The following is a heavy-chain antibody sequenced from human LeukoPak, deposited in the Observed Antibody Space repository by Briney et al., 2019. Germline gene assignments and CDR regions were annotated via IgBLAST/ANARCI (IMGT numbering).Heavy chain of an antibody. J-gene: IGHJ4*02. V-gene: IGHV4-4*07. CDR2: IYTSGST. CDR3: ARDRVSVAGTIAFDY. CDR1: GGSISSYY. D-gene: IGHD6-19*01. Sequence: SETLSLTCTVSGGSISSYYWSWIRQPAGKGLEWIGRIYTSGSTNYNPSLKSRVTMSVDTSKNQFSLKLSSVTAADTAVYYCARDRVSVAGTIAFDYWGQGTLVTVSS.